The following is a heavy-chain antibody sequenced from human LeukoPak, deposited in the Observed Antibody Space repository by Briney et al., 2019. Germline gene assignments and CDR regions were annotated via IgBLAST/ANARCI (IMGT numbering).Heavy chain of an antibody. J-gene: IGHJ5*02. D-gene: IGHD4-23*01. Sequence: SETLSLTCTVSGYSISSGYYWGWIRQPPGKGLEWIGNIYHSGSTYYTPSLKSRVTISVDTSKNQFSLKLSSVTAADTAVYYCARGFGRWFSFPPVSRLAATPGGHWFDPWGQGTLVTVSS. CDR1: GYSISSGYY. V-gene: IGHV4-38-2*02. CDR3: ARGFGRWFSFPPVSRLAATPGGHWFDP. CDR2: IYHSGST.